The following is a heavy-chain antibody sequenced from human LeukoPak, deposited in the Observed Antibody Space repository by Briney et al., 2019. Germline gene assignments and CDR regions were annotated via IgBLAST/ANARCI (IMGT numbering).Heavy chain of an antibody. J-gene: IGHJ4*02. D-gene: IGHD5-18*01. CDR1: GGSFSGNY. V-gene: IGHV4-34*01. Sequence: SPSETLSLTCGVYGGSFSGNYWSWIRQPPGKGLEWIGEINHSGSTNYNPSLKSRVTISVDTSKNQFSLKLSSVTAADTAVYYCARLGYSYGYADYWGQGTLVTVSS. CDR3: ARLGYSYGYADY. CDR2: INHSGST.